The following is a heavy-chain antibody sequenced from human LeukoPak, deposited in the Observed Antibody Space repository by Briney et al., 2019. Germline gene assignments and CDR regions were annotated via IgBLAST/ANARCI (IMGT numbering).Heavy chain of an antibody. Sequence: GGSLRLSCAASGFTFSSYAMTWVRQPPGKGLEWVSTISGRGGSTYYADSVKGRFTISRDNSKNTVYLQMNSLRVEDTAEYYCAKGAGLRWYLDYWGQGTLVTVSS. D-gene: IGHD4-23*01. CDR1: GFTFSSYA. CDR2: ISGRGGST. V-gene: IGHV3-23*01. CDR3: AKGAGLRWYLDY. J-gene: IGHJ4*02.